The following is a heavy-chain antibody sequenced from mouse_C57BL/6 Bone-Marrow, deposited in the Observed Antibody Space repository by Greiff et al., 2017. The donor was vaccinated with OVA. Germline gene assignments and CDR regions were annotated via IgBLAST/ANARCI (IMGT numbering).Heavy chain of an antibody. V-gene: IGHV1-64*01. CDR2: IHPNSGST. CDR1: GYTFTSYW. CDR3: ARSVVTTNYYAMDY. D-gene: IGHD2-2*01. J-gene: IGHJ4*01. Sequence: VQLQQPGAELVKPGASVKLSCKASGYTFTSYWMHWVKQRPGQGLEWIGMIHPNSGSTNYNEKFKSKATLTVDKSSSTAYMQLSSLTSEDSAVYYCARSVVTTNYYAMDYWGQGTSVTVSS.